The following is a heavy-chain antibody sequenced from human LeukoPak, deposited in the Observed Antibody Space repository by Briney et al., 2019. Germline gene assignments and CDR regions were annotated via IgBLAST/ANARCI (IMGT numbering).Heavy chain of an antibody. CDR3: ARVPTVTFFDY. J-gene: IGHJ4*02. CDR1: GGSITSDTDY. Sequence: ASETLSLTCTVSGGSITSDTDYWGWLRQPPGKGLEWIGNIFHSGTTYYNPSLKSRVTISVDTSKNQFSLKLSSVTAADTAVYYCARVPTVTFFDYWGQGTLVTVSS. D-gene: IGHD4-17*01. V-gene: IGHV4-39*07. CDR2: IFHSGTT.